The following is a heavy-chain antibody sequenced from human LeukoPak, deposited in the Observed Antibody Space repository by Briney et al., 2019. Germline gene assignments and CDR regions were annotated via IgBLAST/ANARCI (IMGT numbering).Heavy chain of an antibody. CDR1: GGSISSYY. V-gene: IGHV4-59*12. D-gene: IGHD1-26*01. Sequence: SETLSLTCTVSGGSISSYYWSWIRQPPGKGLEWIGYINYSGRTDYNPSLKSRVTISVDTTKNQFSLKLSSVTAADTAVYYCARGENTVGATDFDYWGQGTLVTVSS. CDR3: ARGENTVGATDFDY. CDR2: INYSGRT. J-gene: IGHJ4*02.